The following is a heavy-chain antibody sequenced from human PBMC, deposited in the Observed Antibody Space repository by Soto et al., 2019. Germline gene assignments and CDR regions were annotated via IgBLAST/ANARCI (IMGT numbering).Heavy chain of an antibody. Sequence: QVQLVQSGAEVKKPGASVKVSCKASGYTFTSYGISWVRQAPGQGLEWMGWISAYNGNTNYAQKLQGRVTMTTDTTTRTAYVEPMSLRSDYTAVYYCARDTAMARPDAWGQGTLVTVSS. J-gene: IGHJ4*02. CDR3: ARDTAMARPDA. D-gene: IGHD5-18*01. CDR1: GYTFTSYG. CDR2: ISAYNGNT. V-gene: IGHV1-18*01.